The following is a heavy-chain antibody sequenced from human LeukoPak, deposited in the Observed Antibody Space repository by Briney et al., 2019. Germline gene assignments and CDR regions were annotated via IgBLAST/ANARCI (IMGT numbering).Heavy chain of an antibody. D-gene: IGHD3-9*01. CDR3: ARPHSTFFDQDAAYYFDY. J-gene: IGHJ4*02. V-gene: IGHV4-34*01. Sequence: SETLSLTCAVYGGSFSGYYWSWIRQSPGKGLEWIGEINHSGSTNYNPSLESRVTMSVDTSQNHFSLELRSVTAADAAVYYCARPHSTFFDQDAAYYFDYWGQGTLVTISS. CDR1: GGSFSGYY. CDR2: INHSGST.